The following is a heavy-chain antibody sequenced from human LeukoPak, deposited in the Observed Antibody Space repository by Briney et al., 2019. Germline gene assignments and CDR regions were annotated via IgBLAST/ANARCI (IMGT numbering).Heavy chain of an antibody. CDR2: INQDGSEK. V-gene: IGHV3-7*03. J-gene: IGHJ4*02. Sequence: PGWSLRLSCAASGFTFRSHWMSWVRQAPGKGLEWVANINQDGSEKHYVDYVKGRFTISRDNAKNSLYLQMNSLRAEDTALYYCAREFDYWGQGTLVTVSS. CDR1: GFTFRSHW. CDR3: AREFDY.